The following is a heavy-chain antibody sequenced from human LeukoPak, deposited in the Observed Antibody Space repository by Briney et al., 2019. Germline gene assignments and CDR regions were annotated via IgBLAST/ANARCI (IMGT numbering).Heavy chain of an antibody. CDR1: GFTFSNYG. CDR2: ISYDGSNK. CDR3: ARVAVAGPTGWFDP. Sequence: GRSLRLSCAASGFTFSNYGMHWVRQAPGKGLEWVAVISYDGSNKYYADSVMGRFTISRDNTDNVVYLQMNSLGAEDTAVYYCARVAVAGPTGWFDPWGQGTLVTVSS. V-gene: IGHV3-30*03. D-gene: IGHD6-19*01. J-gene: IGHJ5*02.